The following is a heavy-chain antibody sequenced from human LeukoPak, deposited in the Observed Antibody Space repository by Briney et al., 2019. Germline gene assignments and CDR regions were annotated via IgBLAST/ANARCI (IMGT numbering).Heavy chain of an antibody. V-gene: IGHV4-59*08. D-gene: IGHD3-16*01. Sequence: PSETLSLTCTVSGGSICSYYWSWIRQPPGKGLEWIGYIYYSGSTNYSPSLKSRVTISVDTSKNQFSLKLSSVTAADTAVYYCATLGGTRRGWFDPWGQGTLVTVSS. CDR3: ATLGGTRRGWFDP. CDR1: GGSICSYY. CDR2: IYYSGST. J-gene: IGHJ5*02.